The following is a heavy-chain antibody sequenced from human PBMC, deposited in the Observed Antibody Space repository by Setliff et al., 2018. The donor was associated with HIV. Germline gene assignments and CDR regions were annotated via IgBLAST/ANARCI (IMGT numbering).Heavy chain of an antibody. V-gene: IGHV3-23*01. CDR1: GFTFRSFC. Sequence: LRLSCAASGFTFRSFCMSWVRQAPGKGLEWISGISGSGGDIYYADSVKGRFTISRDNSKNTVYLQMDNLRAEDTAVYYCAKDADWSAYFYFMDVWGKGTTVTVSS. CDR3: AKDADWSAYFYFMDV. CDR2: ISGSGGDI. J-gene: IGHJ6*03. D-gene: IGHD3-9*01.